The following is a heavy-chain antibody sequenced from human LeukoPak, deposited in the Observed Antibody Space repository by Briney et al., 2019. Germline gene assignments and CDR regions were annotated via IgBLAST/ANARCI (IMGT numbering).Heavy chain of an antibody. CDR3: ARDVTGRAAAGLVFDWFDP. D-gene: IGHD6-13*01. CDR2: INPSGGST. J-gene: IGHJ5*02. CDR1: GYTFTSYY. Sequence: ASVKVSCKASGYTFTSYYMHWVRQAPGQGLEWMGIINPSGGSTNYAQKFQGRVTMTRDTSTSTVYMELSSLRSEDTAVYYCARDVTGRAAAGLVFDWFDPWGQGTLVTVSS. V-gene: IGHV1-46*01.